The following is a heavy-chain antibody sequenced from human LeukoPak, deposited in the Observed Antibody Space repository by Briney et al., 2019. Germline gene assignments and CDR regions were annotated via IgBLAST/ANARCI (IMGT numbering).Heavy chain of an antibody. V-gene: IGHV3-30*19. J-gene: IGHJ5*02. D-gene: IGHD1-26*01. Sequence: PGGSLRLSCAASGFTFSSYGMHWVRQAPGKGLEWVAVISYDGSNKYYADSVKGRFTISRDNSKNTLYLQMSSLRTEDTAVYYCARVNSGSHFVYNWFGLWGQGTLVTVSS. CDR3: ARVNSGSHFVYNWFGL. CDR1: GFTFSSYG. CDR2: ISYDGSNK.